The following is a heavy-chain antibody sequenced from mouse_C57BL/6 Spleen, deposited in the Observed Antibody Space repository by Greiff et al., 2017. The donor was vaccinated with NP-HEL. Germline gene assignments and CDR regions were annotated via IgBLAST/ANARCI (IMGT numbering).Heavy chain of an antibody. CDR1: GYAFSSYW. CDR3: ARKEELRGWFAY. D-gene: IGHD3-2*02. V-gene: IGHV1-80*01. J-gene: IGHJ3*01. Sequence: VQLQESGAELVKPGASVKISCKASGYAFSSYWMNWVKQRPGKGLEWIGQIYPGDGDTNYNGKFKGKATLTADKSSSTAYMQLSSLTSEDSAVYFCARKEELRGWFAYWGQGTLVTVAA. CDR2: IYPGDGDT.